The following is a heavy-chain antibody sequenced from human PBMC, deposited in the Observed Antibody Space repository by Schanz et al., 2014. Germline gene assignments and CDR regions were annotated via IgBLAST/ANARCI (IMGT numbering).Heavy chain of an antibody. V-gene: IGHV3-23*04. J-gene: IGHJ5*02. CDR3: AKDMNREATAPES. CDR1: GFTLSSYA. Sequence: DVRLVESGGGLVQPGGSLRLSCAASGFTLSSYALSWVRQSPGKGLEWVSAINTADTTYYADSVKGRFTVSRDNSKNTVYLHMNSLRDEDTAVYYCAKDMNREATAPESWGQGTLVVVSS. D-gene: IGHD5-12*01. CDR2: INTADTT.